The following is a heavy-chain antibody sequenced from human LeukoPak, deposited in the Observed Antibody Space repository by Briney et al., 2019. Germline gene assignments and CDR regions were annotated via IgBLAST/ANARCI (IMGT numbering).Heavy chain of an antibody. V-gene: IGHV3-30*04. Sequence: GGSLRLSCVAPGFTFRHYAGYWVCQAPGRGLGWVAVLSFDAAVKYYAESVKGRFTISKDNSNNTLFLQTDSLSLADTALYYCVRARAGGLDYWGQGTLVTVSS. CDR3: VRARAGGLDY. D-gene: IGHD3-16*01. J-gene: IGHJ4*02. CDR1: GFTFRHYA. CDR2: LSFDAAVK.